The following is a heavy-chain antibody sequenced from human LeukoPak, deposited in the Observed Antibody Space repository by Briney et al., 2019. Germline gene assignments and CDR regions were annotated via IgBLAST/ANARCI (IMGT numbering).Heavy chain of an antibody. CDR3: AQSFDN. V-gene: IGHV3-48*04. CDR2: ISSNSITM. CDR1: GFTFSSYS. J-gene: IGHJ4*02. Sequence: GGSLRLSCAASGFTFSSYSMNWVRQAPGRGLEWVSYISSNSITMYYADSVKGRFTISRDNAKNSLYLQMNSLRAEDTAIYCCAQSFDNWGQGTLVTLSS.